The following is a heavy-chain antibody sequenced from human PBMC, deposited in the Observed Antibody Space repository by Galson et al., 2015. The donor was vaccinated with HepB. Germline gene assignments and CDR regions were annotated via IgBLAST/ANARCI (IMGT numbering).Heavy chain of an antibody. D-gene: IGHD4-17*01. J-gene: IGHJ4*02. Sequence: SLKVSCKASGYTFTNSGINWVRQAAGQGLEWMGWMNPKSGNTGSAQKFQGRVTMTRDTSISTAYMELSNLRFEDTAVYYCARVYGDADYWGQGTLVTVSS. CDR3: ARVYGDADY. V-gene: IGHV1-8*01. CDR1: GYTFTNSG. CDR2: MNPKSGNT.